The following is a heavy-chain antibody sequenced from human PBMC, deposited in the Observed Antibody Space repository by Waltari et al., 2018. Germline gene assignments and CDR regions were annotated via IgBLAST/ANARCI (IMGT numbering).Heavy chain of an antibody. CDR1: GYSFTSYW. D-gene: IGHD2-8*02. V-gene: IGHV5-51*01. CDR3: ARHMGYCTGGVCSGPFDY. J-gene: IGHJ4*02. Sequence: EVQLVQSGAEVKKPGESLKISCKGSGYSFTSYWIGWVRQMPGKGLEWLGIIFPGDSGTRYSPSFQGQVTISADKSISTAYLQWSSLKASDTAMYYCARHMGYCTGGVCSGPFDYWGQGTLVTVSS. CDR2: IFPGDSGT.